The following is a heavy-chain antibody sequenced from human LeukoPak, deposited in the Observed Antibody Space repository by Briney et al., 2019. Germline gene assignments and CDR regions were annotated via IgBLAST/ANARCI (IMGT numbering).Heavy chain of an antibody. V-gene: IGHV3-11*01. D-gene: IGHD3-22*01. Sequence: GGSLRLACAASGFTFSDYYMTWIREAPGKGVEGVSHITSTGATIYYGGSVKCRFTIPRDNAKNSLSLQMNSLRAENTAVHFCARVPSSGHSPLDFWGQGILVTLSS. CDR2: ITSTGATI. CDR3: ARVPSSGHSPLDF. CDR1: GFTFSDYY. J-gene: IGHJ4*02.